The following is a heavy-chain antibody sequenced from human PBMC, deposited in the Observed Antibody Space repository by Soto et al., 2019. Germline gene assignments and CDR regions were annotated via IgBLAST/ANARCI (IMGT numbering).Heavy chain of an antibody. D-gene: IGHD3-10*01. V-gene: IGHV4-59*08. CDR3: ARLGAGYLLWFGELSGTFSPWFDP. CDR2: IYYSGST. Sequence: SDTLSLTCTVSGGSISSYYWSWIRQPPGKGLEWIGYIYYSGSTNYNPSLKSRVTISVDTSKNQFSLKLSSVTAADTAVYYCARLGAGYLLWFGELSGTFSPWFDPWGQGTLVTVSS. J-gene: IGHJ5*02. CDR1: GGSISSYY.